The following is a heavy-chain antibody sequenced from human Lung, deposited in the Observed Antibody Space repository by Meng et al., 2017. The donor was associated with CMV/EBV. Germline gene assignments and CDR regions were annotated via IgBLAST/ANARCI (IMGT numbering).Heavy chain of an antibody. Sequence: GSLRLXCTVSGGSVSSGSYYWSWIRQPPGKGLEWIGYIYYSGSTNYNPSLKSRVTISVDTSKNQFSLKLSSVTAADTAVYYCARDLGYCSSTSCYYYYGMDVWGQGXTVTVSS. CDR3: ARDLGYCSSTSCYYYYGMDV. V-gene: IGHV4-61*01. D-gene: IGHD2-2*01. J-gene: IGHJ6*02. CDR1: GGSVSSGSYY. CDR2: IYYSGST.